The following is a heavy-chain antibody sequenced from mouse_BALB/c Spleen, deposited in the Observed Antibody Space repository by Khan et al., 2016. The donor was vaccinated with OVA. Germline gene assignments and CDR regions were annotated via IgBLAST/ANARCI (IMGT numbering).Heavy chain of an antibody. CDR3: ASHLTGSFAY. CDR2: INSDGYYT. Sequence: EVELVESGRDLVKPGGSLRLSCAASGFTFSTYGMSWVRQFPDKRLEWVATINSDGYYTYYPDTLKGRFTISRNNAENTLYLQMSSLKSEDTDIYYCASHLTGSFAYWGHGTLVTVSA. D-gene: IGHD4-1*01. J-gene: IGHJ3*01. V-gene: IGHV5-6*01. CDR1: GFTFSTYG.